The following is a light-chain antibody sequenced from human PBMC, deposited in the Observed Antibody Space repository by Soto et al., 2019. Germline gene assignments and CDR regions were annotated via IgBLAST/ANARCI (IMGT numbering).Light chain of an antibody. V-gene: IGLV1-44*01. Sequence: QSVLTLPPSASGTPGQRVTISCSGSRSTIGSNPVQWYRQLPGTAPQLLIYRSDQRPSGVPDRFSGSKSGTSASLTISGLQSEDEADYHCATWDDNVYGPVFGGGTQLTVL. CDR2: RSD. J-gene: IGLJ3*02. CDR1: RSTIGSNP. CDR3: ATWDDNVYGPV.